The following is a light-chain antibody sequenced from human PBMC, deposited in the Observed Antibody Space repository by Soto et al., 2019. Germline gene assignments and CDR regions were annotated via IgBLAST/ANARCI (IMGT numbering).Light chain of an antibody. CDR2: GAS. CDR3: QQYGSSFT. J-gene: IGKJ3*01. Sequence: EIGLTQSPGTLSLSPGARATLSCRASQSVSSSYLAWYQQKPGQAPRLLSYGASSRATVIPDRFSGSGSGPDFTLTISRLEPEDFAGYYCQQYGSSFTFGPGTKVDIK. V-gene: IGKV3-20*01. CDR1: QSVSSSY.